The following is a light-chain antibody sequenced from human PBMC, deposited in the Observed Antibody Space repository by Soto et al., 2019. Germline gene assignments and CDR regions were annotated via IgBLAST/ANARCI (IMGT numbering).Light chain of an antibody. CDR3: QQSYSNPIT. V-gene: IGKV1-39*01. CDR2: AAS. CDR1: QSISRY. Sequence: DIQMTQSPSSLSSSVGDIVTITCRASQSISRYLNLYQQKPGKAPKLLIYAASSLQSGVTSRFSGSGSGTDFTITISSLQPEDFANYYCQQSYSNPITFGQGTRLDIK. J-gene: IGKJ5*01.